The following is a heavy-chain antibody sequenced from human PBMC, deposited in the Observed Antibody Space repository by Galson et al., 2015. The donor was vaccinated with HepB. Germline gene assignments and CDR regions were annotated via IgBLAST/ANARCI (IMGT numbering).Heavy chain of an antibody. J-gene: IGHJ4*02. D-gene: IGHD4-23*01. Sequence: SLRLSCAASGFTFSSYGMHWVRQAPGKGLEWVAVISYDGSNKYYADSVKGRFTISRDNSKNTLYLQMNSLRAEDTAVYYCAKDLHGGNSYYFDYWGQGTLVTVSS. CDR1: GFTFSSYG. V-gene: IGHV3-30*18. CDR3: AKDLHGGNSYYFDY. CDR2: ISYDGSNK.